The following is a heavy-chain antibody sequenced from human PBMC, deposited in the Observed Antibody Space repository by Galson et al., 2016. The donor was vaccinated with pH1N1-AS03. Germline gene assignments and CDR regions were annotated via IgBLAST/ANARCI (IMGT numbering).Heavy chain of an antibody. CDR1: AFSFSRRW. J-gene: IGHJ3*01. CDR2: VSSDGSRT. D-gene: IGHD3-22*01. CDR3: AREGRGSGSDGYYRPFDL. V-gene: IGHV3-74*03. Sequence: SLRLSCAASAFSFSRRWMHWVRQAPGKGLVWVSRVSSDGSRTTYTDSVKGRFSISRDNAQNMLYLELNSLRDEDTALYFCAREGRGSGSDGYYRPFDLWGEGAMVDVS.